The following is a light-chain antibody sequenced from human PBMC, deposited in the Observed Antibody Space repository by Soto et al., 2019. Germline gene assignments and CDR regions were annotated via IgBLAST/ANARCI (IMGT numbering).Light chain of an antibody. CDR3: QQRGSWPPVT. Sequence: EVVLTQSPATLSLSQGERATLSCRASQSVSTFVDWYQQKPGQAPRLLIYDAFNRATGIPARFSGSGSGTDFTLTISSLEPEDSAVYYCQQRGSWPPVTFGQGTKVEIK. CDR2: DAF. J-gene: IGKJ1*01. V-gene: IGKV3-11*01. CDR1: QSVSTF.